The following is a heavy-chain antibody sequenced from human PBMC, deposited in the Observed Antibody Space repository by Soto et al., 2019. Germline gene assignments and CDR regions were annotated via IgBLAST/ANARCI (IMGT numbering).Heavy chain of an antibody. CDR3: AGSRYCSSTSCYPRERKNWFDP. CDR2: INHSGST. J-gene: IGHJ5*02. Sequence: SETLSLPCAVYGGSFSGYYLSWIRQPPGKGLEWIGEINHSGSTNYNPSLKSRVTISVDTSKNQFSLKLSSVTAADTAVYYCAGSRYCSSTSCYPRERKNWFDPWGQGTLVTISS. CDR1: GGSFSGYY. V-gene: IGHV4-34*01. D-gene: IGHD2-2*01.